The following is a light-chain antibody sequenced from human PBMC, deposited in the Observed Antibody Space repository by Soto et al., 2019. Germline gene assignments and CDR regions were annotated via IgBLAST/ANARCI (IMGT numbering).Light chain of an antibody. CDR2: GAS. J-gene: IGKJ2*01. CDR1: QSISSE. Sequence: EIVMTQSPATLSVSPGERATLSCRASQSISSELAWYQQRPGQPPRHLIYGASTRATGVPDRFTGSVSGSNFTLTISGLQSEEFAVYYCQQGHNWPLTFGQGTRLEI. V-gene: IGKV3-15*01. CDR3: QQGHNWPLT.